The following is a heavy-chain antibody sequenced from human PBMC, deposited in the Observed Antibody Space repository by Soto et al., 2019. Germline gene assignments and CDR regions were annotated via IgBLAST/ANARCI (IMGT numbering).Heavy chain of an antibody. CDR1: GGTFSSYT. D-gene: IGHD5-12*01. Sequence: QVQLVQSGAEVKKPGSSVKVSCKASGGTFSSYTISWVRQAPGQGLEWMGRIIPILGIANYAQKFQGRVTITADKSTSTAYMELSSLRSEDTAVYYGAGILVATNAVDYWGQGTLVTVSS. CDR2: IIPILGIA. V-gene: IGHV1-69*02. J-gene: IGHJ4*02. CDR3: AGILVATNAVDY.